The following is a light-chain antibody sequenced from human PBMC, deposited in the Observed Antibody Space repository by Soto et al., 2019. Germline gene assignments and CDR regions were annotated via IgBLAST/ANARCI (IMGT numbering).Light chain of an antibody. V-gene: IGKV1-5*03. J-gene: IGKJ1*01. CDR3: QHYNSYSEA. Sequence: DIQMTQSPSTLSGSVGDRVTITCRASQTISSWLAWYQQKPGKAPKLLIYKASTLKSGVPSRLRGSGYGTELTITISSLKNDDFATYYCQHYNSYSEAFGQGTKVDIK. CDR1: QTISSW. CDR2: KAS.